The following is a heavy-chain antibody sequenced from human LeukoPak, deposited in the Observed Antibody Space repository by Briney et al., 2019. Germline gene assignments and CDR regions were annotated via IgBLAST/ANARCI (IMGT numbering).Heavy chain of an antibody. CDR3: ARVPLGSSSWYPHYYYYYYMDV. CDR2: IYSGGST. J-gene: IGHJ6*03. Sequence: PGGSLRLSCAASEFSVGSNYMTWVRQAPGKGLEWVSLIYSGGSTYYADSVKGRFTISRDNSKNTLYLQMNSLRAEDTAVYYCARVPLGSSSWYPHYYYYYYMDVWGKGTTVTVSS. CDR1: EFSVGSNY. V-gene: IGHV3-66*01. D-gene: IGHD6-13*01.